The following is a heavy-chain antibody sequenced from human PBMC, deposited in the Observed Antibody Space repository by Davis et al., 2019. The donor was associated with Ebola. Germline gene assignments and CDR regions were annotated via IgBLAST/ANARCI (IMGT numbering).Heavy chain of an antibody. CDR2: IYPGDSDT. CDR1: GNSFTNYW. J-gene: IGHJ3*02. V-gene: IGHV5-51*01. CDR3: ASLRRTITGMDDAFDI. Sequence: GESLKISCKDSGNSFTNYWIGWVRRMPGKGLEWVGIIYPGDSDTRYSPYFQGQVTISGDKSINTAYLQWSSLKASDTAIYYCASLRRTITGMDDAFDIWGQGTMVTVSS. D-gene: IGHD2-8*02.